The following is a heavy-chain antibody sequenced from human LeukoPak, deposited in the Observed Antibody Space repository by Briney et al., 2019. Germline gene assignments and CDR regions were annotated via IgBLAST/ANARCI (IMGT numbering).Heavy chain of an antibody. CDR2: INPNSGGT. J-gene: IGHJ4*02. CDR1: GYTFTGYY. CDR3: AREKDYYDSSGYYYGY. V-gene: IGHV1-2*02. D-gene: IGHD3-22*01. Sequence: ASVKVSCTASGYTFTGYYMHWVRQAPGQGLEWMGWINPNSGGTNYAQKFQGRVTMTRDTSISTAYMELSRLRSDDTAVYYCAREKDYYDSSGYYYGYWGQGTLVTVSS.